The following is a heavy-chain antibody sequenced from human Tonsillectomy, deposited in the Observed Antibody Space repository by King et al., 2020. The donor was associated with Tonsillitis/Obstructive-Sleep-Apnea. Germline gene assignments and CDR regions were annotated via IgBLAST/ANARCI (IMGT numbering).Heavy chain of an antibody. CDR2: INHSGST. V-gene: IGHV4-34*01. CDR1: GGSFSGYY. D-gene: IGHD2-2*01. Sequence: VQLQQWGAGLLKPSETLSLTCAVYGGSFSGYYWSWIRQPPGKGLEWLGEINHSGSTNYNPSLKSRVTISVDTSKNQFSLKLSSVTAADTAVYYCARAGKSAHCSSTSCPIDYWGQGTLVAVSS. J-gene: IGHJ4*02. CDR3: ARAGKSAHCSSTSCPIDY.